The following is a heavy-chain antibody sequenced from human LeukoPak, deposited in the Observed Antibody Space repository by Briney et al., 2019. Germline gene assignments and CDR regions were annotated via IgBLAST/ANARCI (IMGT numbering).Heavy chain of an antibody. CDR1: GGSISSSSYY. CDR3: ASVLRFLGGFDY. V-gene: IGHV4-39*01. D-gene: IGHD3-3*01. Sequence: SETLSLTCTVSGGSISSSSYYWGWIRQPPGKGLEWIGSIYYSGSTYYNPSLKSRVTISVDTSKNQFSLKLSSVTAADTAVYYCASVLRFLGGFDYWGQGTLVTVSS. J-gene: IGHJ4*02. CDR2: IYYSGST.